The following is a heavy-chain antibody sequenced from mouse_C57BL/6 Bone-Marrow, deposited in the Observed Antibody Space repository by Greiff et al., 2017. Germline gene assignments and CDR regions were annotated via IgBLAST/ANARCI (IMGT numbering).Heavy chain of an antibody. CDR2: ISNLAYSI. CDR1: GFTFSDYG. D-gene: IGHD2-4*01. Sequence: DVMLVESGGGLVQPGGSLKLSCAASGFTFSDYGMAWVRQAPRKGPEWVAFISNLAYSIYYADTVTGRFTISRENAKNTLYLEMSSLRSEDTAMYYCARRSYYDYDYAMDYWGQGTSVTVSS. V-gene: IGHV5-15*04. J-gene: IGHJ4*01. CDR3: ARRSYYDYDYAMDY.